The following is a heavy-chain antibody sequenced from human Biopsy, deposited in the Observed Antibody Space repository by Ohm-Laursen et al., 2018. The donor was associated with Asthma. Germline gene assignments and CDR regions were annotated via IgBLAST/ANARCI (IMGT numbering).Heavy chain of an antibody. Sequence: SVTVSCKSLGGTFNTYVIGWGRQAPGQGLEWMGGINSFFGTTTYPQKFQDRVTITADDSTSTVYMELSSLRSEDTAVYYCARKAGSCISRTCYSLDFWGQGTLVTVSS. CDR3: ARKAGSCISRTCYSLDF. V-gene: IGHV1-69*13. D-gene: IGHD2/OR15-2a*01. CDR1: GGTFNTYV. CDR2: INSFFGTT. J-gene: IGHJ4*02.